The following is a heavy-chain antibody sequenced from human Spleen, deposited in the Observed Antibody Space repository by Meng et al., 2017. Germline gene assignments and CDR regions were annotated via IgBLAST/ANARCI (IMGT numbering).Heavy chain of an antibody. CDR1: GFTFSDYY. CDR2: ISSSGNTM. D-gene: IGHD5-18*01. Sequence: VQLVESGGGLVTPGGHLRLSCAASGFTFSDYYMSCNRQAPGRGLEWISYISSSGNTMYYADSVKGRFYISRDNAKNSLYLQMNSLRAEDTAVYYCARGIQIWQYWGQGTLVTVSS. CDR3: ARGIQIWQY. V-gene: IGHV3-11*01. J-gene: IGHJ4*02.